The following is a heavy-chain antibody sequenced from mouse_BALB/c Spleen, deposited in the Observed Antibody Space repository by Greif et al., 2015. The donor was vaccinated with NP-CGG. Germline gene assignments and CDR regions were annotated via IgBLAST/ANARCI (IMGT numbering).Heavy chain of an antibody. CDR1: GYTFTSYW. D-gene: IGHD3-1*01. J-gene: IGHJ2*01. CDR3: ARRHYYFDY. Sequence: QVQLKQSGAELAKPGASVKMSCKASGYTFTSYWMHWVKQRPGQGLEWIGYINPSTGYTEYNQKFKDKATLTADKSSSTAYMQLSSLTSEYSAVYYCARRHYYFDYWGQGPTLTVSS. CDR2: INPSTGYT. V-gene: IGHV1-7*01.